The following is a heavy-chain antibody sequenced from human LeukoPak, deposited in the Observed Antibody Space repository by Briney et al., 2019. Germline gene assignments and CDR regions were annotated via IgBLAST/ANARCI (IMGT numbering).Heavy chain of an antibody. CDR2: ISWNSGSI. J-gene: IGHJ5*02. CDR1: GFTFDDYA. V-gene: IGHV3-9*01. CDR3: ARVGMAAAKLGWFDP. Sequence: PGRSLRLSCAASGFTFDDYAMHWVRQAPGKGLEWVSGISWNSGSIGYADSVKGRFTISRDNAKNTLYLQMNSLRAEDTAVYYCARVGMAAAKLGWFDPWGQGTLVTVSS. D-gene: IGHD6-13*01.